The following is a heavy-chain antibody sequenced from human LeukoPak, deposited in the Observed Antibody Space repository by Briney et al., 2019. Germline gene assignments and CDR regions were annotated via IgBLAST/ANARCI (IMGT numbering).Heavy chain of an antibody. V-gene: IGHV4-39*07. CDR2: IYHSGST. D-gene: IGHD3-10*01. J-gene: IGHJ4*02. CDR3: ARDSNGSGRRAYIYFDY. Sequence: SETLSLTCVVSGGSISSTSYYWGWIRQPPGKGLEWIGSIYHSGSTYNNPSLKSRITVSVDTSKNQFSLKLTSVTAADTALYYCARDSNGSGRRAYIYFDYWGQGTLVTVSS. CDR1: GGSISSTSYY.